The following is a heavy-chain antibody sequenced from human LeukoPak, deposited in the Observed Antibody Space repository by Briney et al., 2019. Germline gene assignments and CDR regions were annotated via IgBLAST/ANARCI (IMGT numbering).Heavy chain of an antibody. D-gene: IGHD6-13*01. Sequence: GASVKVSCKASGGTFSSYAISWVRQAPGQGLEWMGGIIPIFGTANYAQKFQGRVTITADESTSTAYMELSSLRSEDTAVYYCARHGKAAAGPTFDYWGQGTLVTVSS. V-gene: IGHV1-69*13. J-gene: IGHJ4*02. CDR3: ARHGKAAAGPTFDY. CDR2: IIPIFGTA. CDR1: GGTFSSYA.